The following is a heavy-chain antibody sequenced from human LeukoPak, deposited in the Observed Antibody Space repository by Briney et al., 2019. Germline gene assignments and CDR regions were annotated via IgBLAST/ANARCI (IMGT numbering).Heavy chain of an antibody. CDR2: IKQDGSEK. Sequence: GGSLRLSCAASGFTFSSYWMSWVRQAPGKGLEWVANIKQDGSEKYYVDSVKGRFTISRDNAKNSLYLQMNSLRAEDTAVYYCARDQGYCSGGSCYHAGYYGMDVWGQGTTVTVFS. CDR1: GFTFSSYW. D-gene: IGHD2-15*01. V-gene: IGHV3-7*01. J-gene: IGHJ6*02. CDR3: ARDQGYCSGGSCYHAGYYGMDV.